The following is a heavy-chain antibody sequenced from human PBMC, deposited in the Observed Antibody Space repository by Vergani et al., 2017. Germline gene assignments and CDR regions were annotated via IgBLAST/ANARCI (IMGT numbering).Heavy chain of an antibody. CDR3: ARRSGIVYDIFSGTQYFFDF. J-gene: IGHJ4*02. CDR1: GGPISSGDHS. D-gene: IGHD3-9*01. CDR2: IYYSGTA. V-gene: IGHV4-30-4*01. Sequence: QMQLQESGPGLVKPSQTLSLTCTVSGGPISSGDHSWSWIRQPPGKGLEWIGQIYYSGTAYYNPSLKSRVTISVDTSNNKFSLRLNSLTAADTAVYYCARRSGIVYDIFSGTQYFFDFWGQGTLVTVSS.